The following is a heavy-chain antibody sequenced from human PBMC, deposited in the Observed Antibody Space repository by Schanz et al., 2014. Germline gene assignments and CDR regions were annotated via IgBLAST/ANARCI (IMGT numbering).Heavy chain of an antibody. V-gene: IGHV1-2*06. J-gene: IGHJ5*01. Sequence: QVLLVQSGAEVKQPGASVKVSCKASGYTFTAYFIHWVRQAPGQGLEWMGRINPNTGGTNSAQKFQGRVTMTRDTSTNTAYMDLSGLRSDDTAVYYCAREKAHRYGFDSWGQGTLLAVSS. CDR3: AREKAHRYGFDS. D-gene: IGHD5-18*01. CDR1: GYTFTAYF. CDR2: INPNTGGT.